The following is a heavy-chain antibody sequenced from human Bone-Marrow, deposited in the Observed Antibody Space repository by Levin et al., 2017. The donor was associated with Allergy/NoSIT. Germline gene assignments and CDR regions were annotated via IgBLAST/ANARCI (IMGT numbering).Heavy chain of an antibody. Sequence: GESLKISCEASGFTFSSYWMHWVRQVPGKGLVWVSRIDGDGTSTAYADSVKGRFTISRDNAENTLYLQMNSLTPDDTAVYYCASRGPWGQGTLVTVSS. D-gene: IGHD3-10*01. J-gene: IGHJ5*02. CDR1: GFTFSSYW. V-gene: IGHV3-74*01. CDR3: ASRGP. CDR2: IDGDGTST.